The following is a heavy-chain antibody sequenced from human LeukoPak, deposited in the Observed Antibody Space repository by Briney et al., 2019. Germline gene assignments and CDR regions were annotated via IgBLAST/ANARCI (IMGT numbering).Heavy chain of an antibody. CDR2: INWNGGST. CDR3: ARDDYDSSGHPSFGI. CDR1: GFTFDDYG. V-gene: IGHV3-20*04. D-gene: IGHD3-22*01. Sequence: GGSLRLSCAASGFTFDDYGMSWVRQAPGKGLEWVSGINWNGGSTGYADSVKGRFTISRDNAKNSLYLQMNSLRAEDTALYYCARDDYDSSGHPSFGIWGQGTMVTVSS. J-gene: IGHJ3*02.